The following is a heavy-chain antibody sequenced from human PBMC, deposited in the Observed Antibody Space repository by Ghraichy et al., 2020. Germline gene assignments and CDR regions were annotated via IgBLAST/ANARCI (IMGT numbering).Heavy chain of an antibody. V-gene: IGHV3-33*01. CDR1: GFTFSSYG. J-gene: IGHJ6*02. CDR2: IWYDGSNK. Sequence: GGSLRLSCAASGFTFSSYGMHWVRQAPGKGLEWVAVIWYDGSNKYYADSVKGRFTISRDNSKNTLYLQMNSLRAEDTAVYYCARDKYYYDSSGYYYGHYYYGMDVWGQGTTVTVSS. D-gene: IGHD3-22*01. CDR3: ARDKYYYDSSGYYYGHYYYGMDV.